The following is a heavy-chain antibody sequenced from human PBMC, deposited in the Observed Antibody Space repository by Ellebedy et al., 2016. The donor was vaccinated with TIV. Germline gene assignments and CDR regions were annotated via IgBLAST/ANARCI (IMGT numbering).Heavy chain of an antibody. CDR1: GYILTSYY. J-gene: IGHJ4*02. CDR2: MNPSGGTT. D-gene: IGHD1-26*01. Sequence: AASVKVSCKATGYILTSYYMHWVRQALGQGLERMGVMNPSGGTTLNPQKFQGRVKVTRDTSTSTIYMELSSLTSDDTAVYYCARGRSVGSHPFDNWGQGTLVTVSS. V-gene: IGHV1-46*01. CDR3: ARGRSVGSHPFDN.